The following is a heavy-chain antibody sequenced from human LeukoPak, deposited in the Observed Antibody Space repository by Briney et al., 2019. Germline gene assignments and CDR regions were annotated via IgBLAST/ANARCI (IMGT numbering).Heavy chain of an antibody. CDR1: GFTFSSYW. CDR2: INSDGSST. CDR3: AREYQMVRGVMMDY. D-gene: IGHD3-10*01. J-gene: IGHJ4*02. Sequence: PGGSLRLSCAASGFTFSSYWMHWVRQAPGKGLVWVSRINSDGSSTSYADSVKGRFTISRDNAKNSLYLQMNSLRDDDMAVYYCAREYQMVRGVMMDYWGQGTLVTVSS. V-gene: IGHV3-74*01.